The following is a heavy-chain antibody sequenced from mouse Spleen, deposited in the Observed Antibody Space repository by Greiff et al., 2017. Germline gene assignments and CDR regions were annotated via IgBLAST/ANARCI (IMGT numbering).Heavy chain of an antibody. CDR1: GFTFSDYG. V-gene: IGHV5-17*01. Sequence: EVKVVESGGGLVKPGGSLKLSCAASGFTFSDYGMHWVRQAPEKGLEWVAYISSGSSTIYYADTVKGRFTISRDNAKNTLFLQMTSLRSEDTAMYYCARARYYYGSSYGYFDVWGTGTTVTVSS. J-gene: IGHJ1*03. D-gene: IGHD1-1*01. CDR3: ARARYYYGSSYGYFDV. CDR2: ISSGSSTI.